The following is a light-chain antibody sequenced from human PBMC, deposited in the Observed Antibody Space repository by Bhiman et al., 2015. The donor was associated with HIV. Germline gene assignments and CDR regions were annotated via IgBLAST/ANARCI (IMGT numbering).Light chain of an antibody. CDR3: SSYTTTNTYV. Sequence: QSALTQPRSVSGSPGQSVTISCTGTSSDVGSYNLVSWYQQHPGKAPKLMIYDVSNRPSGVSNRFSGSKSGNTASLTISGLQAEDEADYYCSSYTTTNTYVFGTGTKVTVL. CDR2: DVS. CDR1: SSDVGSYNL. J-gene: IGLJ1*01. V-gene: IGLV2-14*02.